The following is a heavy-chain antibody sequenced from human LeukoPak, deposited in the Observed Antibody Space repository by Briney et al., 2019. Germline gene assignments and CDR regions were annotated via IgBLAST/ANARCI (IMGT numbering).Heavy chain of an antibody. Sequence: SCKASGGTFSSYAMHWVRQAPGKGLEWVAVISYDGSNKYYADSVKGRFTISRDNSRNTLYLQMNSLRAEDTAVYYCARGVGGISYYYDSSGYFKCWGQGTLVTVSS. D-gene: IGHD3-22*01. CDR3: ARGVGGISYYYDSSGYFKC. J-gene: IGHJ4*02. CDR2: ISYDGSNK. CDR1: GGTFSSYA. V-gene: IGHV3-30-3*01.